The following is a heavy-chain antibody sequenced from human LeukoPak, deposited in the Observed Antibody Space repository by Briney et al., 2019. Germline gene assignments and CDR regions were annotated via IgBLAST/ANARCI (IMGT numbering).Heavy chain of an antibody. CDR3: ARDALLGHYCSSTSCYSWFDP. CDR1: GYTFTSYG. CDR2: ISAYNGNT. V-gene: IGHV1-18*01. D-gene: IGHD2-2*01. J-gene: IGHJ5*02. Sequence: ASVKVSCKASGYTFTSYGISWVRQAPGQGLEWMGWISAYNGNTNYAQKLQGRVTMTTDTSTSTAYMELRSLRSDDTAVYYCARDALLGHYCSSTSCYSWFDPRGQGTLVTVSS.